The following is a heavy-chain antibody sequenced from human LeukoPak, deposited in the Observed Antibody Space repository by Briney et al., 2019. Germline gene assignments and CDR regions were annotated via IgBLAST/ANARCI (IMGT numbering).Heavy chain of an antibody. Sequence: PSETLSLTCTVSGGSISSGSYYWSWIRQPAGKGLEWIGRIYTSGSTNYNPSLKSRVTISVDTSKNQFSLKLSSVTAADTAVYYCARVWARGYSGYDYGSWFDPWGQGTLVTVSS. CDR2: IYTSGST. V-gene: IGHV4-61*02. CDR1: GGSISSGSYY. J-gene: IGHJ5*02. D-gene: IGHD5-12*01. CDR3: ARVWARGYSGYDYGSWFDP.